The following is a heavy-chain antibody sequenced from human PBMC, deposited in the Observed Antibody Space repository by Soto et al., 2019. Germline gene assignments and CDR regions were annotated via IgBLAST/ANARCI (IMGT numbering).Heavy chain of an antibody. D-gene: IGHD2-2*01. CDR2: IYYSGST. V-gene: IGHV4-39*01. CDR3: ARQRLIVVVPAAMMDWFDP. CDR1: GGSISSSSYY. Sequence: PSETPSLTCTVSGGSISSSSYYWGWIRQPPGKGLEWIGSIYYSGSTYYNPSLKSRVTISVDTSKNQFSLKLSSVTAADTAVYYCARQRLIVVVPAAMMDWFDPWGQGTLVTVSS. J-gene: IGHJ5*02.